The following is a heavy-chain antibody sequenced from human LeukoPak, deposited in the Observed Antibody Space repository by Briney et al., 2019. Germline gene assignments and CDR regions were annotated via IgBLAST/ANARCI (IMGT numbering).Heavy chain of an antibody. CDR2: IIPILGIA. J-gene: IGHJ4*02. CDR1: GGTFSSYA. Sequence: ASVKVSCKASGGTFSSYAISWVRQAPGQGIEWMGRIIPILGIANYAQKFQGRVTITADKSTSTAYMELSSLRSEDTAVYYCARWGDSFDYWGQGTLVTVSS. D-gene: IGHD2-21*02. CDR3: ARWGDSFDY. V-gene: IGHV1-69*04.